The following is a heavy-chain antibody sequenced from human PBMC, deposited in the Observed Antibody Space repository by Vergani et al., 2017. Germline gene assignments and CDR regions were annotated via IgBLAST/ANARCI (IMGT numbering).Heavy chain of an antibody. D-gene: IGHD2-2*01. CDR1: GYTFTGYY. CDR3: ARVSRSVVPAATFDY. Sequence: QVQLVQSGAEVKKPGASVKVSCKASGYTFTGYYMHWVRQAPGQGLEWMGWINPNSGGTNYAQKFQCRVTMTRDTSISTAYMELSRLRSDDTAVYYCARVSRSVVPAATFDYWGQGTLVTVSS. V-gene: IGHV1-2*02. CDR2: INPNSGGT. J-gene: IGHJ4*02.